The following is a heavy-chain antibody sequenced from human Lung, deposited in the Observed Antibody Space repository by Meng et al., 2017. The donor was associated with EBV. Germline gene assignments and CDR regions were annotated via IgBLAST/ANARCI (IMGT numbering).Heavy chain of an antibody. D-gene: IGHD7-27*01. Sequence: PLREWSPGMVTPSDPLSLSFTVSGGTLSRSCYYWVWLRQPPGKGLEWIGSIYYSGSTSYNPSLKSRVTISVDTSKSQFSLKLISVTAADTAVYYCASPLGILGIVDLWGRGTLVTVSS. CDR3: ASPLGILGIVDL. CDR1: GGTLSRSCYY. CDR2: IYYSGST. J-gene: IGHJ2*01. V-gene: IGHV4-39*01.